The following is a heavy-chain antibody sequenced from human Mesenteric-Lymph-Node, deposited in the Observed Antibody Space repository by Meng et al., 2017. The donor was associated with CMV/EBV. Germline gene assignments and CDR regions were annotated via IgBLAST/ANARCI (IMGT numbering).Heavy chain of an antibody. CDR2: IVPIYGTA. D-gene: IGHD4-11*01. Sequence: SVKVSCEASGGTFSNYAISWVRQAPGRGLEWMGGIVPIYGTAFHAQKFQGRVTITADKSTSTAYMELSSLRSEDTAMYYCARDLYSTVITVGYYYGMDVWGQGTTVTVSS. J-gene: IGHJ6*02. CDR3: ARDLYSTVITVGYYYGMDV. CDR1: GGTFSNYA. V-gene: IGHV1-69*06.